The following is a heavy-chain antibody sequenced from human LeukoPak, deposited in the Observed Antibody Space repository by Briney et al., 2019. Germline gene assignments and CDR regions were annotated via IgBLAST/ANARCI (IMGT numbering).Heavy chain of an antibody. CDR1: GGSISSYY. Sequence: SETLSLTCTVSGGSISSYYWSWIRQPAGKGLEWIGRIYTSGSTNYNPSLKSRVTMSVDTSKNQFSLKLSSVTAADTAVYYCARDYVNSQWLVSNYYYYYYIDVWGKGTTVTISS. J-gene: IGHJ6*03. D-gene: IGHD6-19*01. CDR2: IYTSGST. CDR3: ARDYVNSQWLVSNYYYYYYIDV. V-gene: IGHV4-4*07.